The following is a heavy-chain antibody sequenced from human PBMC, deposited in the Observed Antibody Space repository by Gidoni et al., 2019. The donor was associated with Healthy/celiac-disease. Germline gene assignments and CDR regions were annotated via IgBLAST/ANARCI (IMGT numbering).Heavy chain of an antibody. Sequence: QVQLVQSGAEVKKPGASVKVSFKASGYTFTSYDINWVRQATGQGLEWMGWMNPNSGNTGYAQKFQGRVTMTRNTSISTAYMELSSLRSEDTAVYYCARGLRQQLVGRGGYYYGMDVWGQGTTVTVSS. D-gene: IGHD6-6*01. CDR2: MNPNSGNT. V-gene: IGHV1-8*01. CDR3: ARGLRQQLVGRGGYYYGMDV. CDR1: GYTFTSYD. J-gene: IGHJ6*02.